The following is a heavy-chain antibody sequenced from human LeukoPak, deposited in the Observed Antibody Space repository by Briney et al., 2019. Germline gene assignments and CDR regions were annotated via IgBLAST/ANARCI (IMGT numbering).Heavy chain of an antibody. D-gene: IGHD3-16*01. Sequence: GGSLRLSCAASGLTFSSYAMSWVRQAPGKGLEWVSGISGSGGSTYYADSVKGRFTISRDNSKNTLYLQMNSLRAEDTAVYYCAKGRFEYYFDYWGQGTLVTVSS. V-gene: IGHV3-23*01. CDR2: ISGSGGST. J-gene: IGHJ4*02. CDR3: AKGRFEYYFDY. CDR1: GLTFSSYA.